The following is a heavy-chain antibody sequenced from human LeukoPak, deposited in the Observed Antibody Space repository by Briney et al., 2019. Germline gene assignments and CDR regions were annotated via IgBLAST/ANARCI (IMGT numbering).Heavy chain of an antibody. V-gene: IGHV4-39*01. CDR3: ARLAGVANNWFDP. D-gene: IGHD3-3*01. CDR2: IYYSGST. CDR1: GGSISSSSYY. J-gene: IGHJ5*02. Sequence: SETLSLTCTASGGSISSSSYYWGWIRQPPGKGLEWIGSIYYSGSTYYNPSLKSRVTISVDTSKNQFSLKLSSVTAADTAVYYCARLAGVANNWFDPWGQGTLVTVSS.